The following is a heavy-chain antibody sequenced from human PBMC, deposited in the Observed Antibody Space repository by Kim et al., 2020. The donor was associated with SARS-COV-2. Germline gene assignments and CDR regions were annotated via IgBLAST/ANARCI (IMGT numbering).Heavy chain of an antibody. V-gene: IGHV3-23*01. CDR2: ISGSGGST. CDR1: GFTFSSYA. CDR3: ATTQWLVSAPHDY. Sequence: GGSLRLSCAASGFTFSSYAMSWVRQAPGKGLEWVSAISGSGGSTYYADSVKGRFTISRDNSKNTLYLQMNSLRAEDTAVYYCATTQWLVSAPHDYWGQGTLVTVSS. D-gene: IGHD6-19*01. J-gene: IGHJ4*02.